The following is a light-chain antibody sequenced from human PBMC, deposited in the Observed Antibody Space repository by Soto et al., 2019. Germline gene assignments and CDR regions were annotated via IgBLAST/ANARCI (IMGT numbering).Light chain of an antibody. CDR3: AAWDDSLSGPDV. CDR2: RNN. Sequence: QSALTQPPSASGTPGQRVTISCSGSSSKIGSNYVYWYQQLPGTAPKLLIYRNNQRPSGVPDRFSGSKSGTSASLAISGLRSGDEADYYCAAWDDSLSGPDVFGTGTKVTV. J-gene: IGLJ1*01. CDR1: SSKIGSNY. V-gene: IGLV1-47*01.